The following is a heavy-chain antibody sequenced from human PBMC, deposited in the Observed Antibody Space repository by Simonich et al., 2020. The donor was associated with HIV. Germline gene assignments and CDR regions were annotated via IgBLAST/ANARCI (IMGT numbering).Heavy chain of an antibody. J-gene: IGHJ4*02. V-gene: IGHV4-34*02. CDR2: INHSGSI. CDR1: GGSFSDYS. D-gene: IGHD6-13*01. CDR3: ARETPSSRGYSKDYFDY. Sequence: QVQLQQWGAGVLKPSETLSLTCAVYGGSFSDYSWSWIRQPPGKGLEWIGAINHSGSINYHPSHKSRVTISVDTSKNQCSLKLSSVTAADTAVYYYARETPSSRGYSKDYFDYWGQGTLVTVSS.